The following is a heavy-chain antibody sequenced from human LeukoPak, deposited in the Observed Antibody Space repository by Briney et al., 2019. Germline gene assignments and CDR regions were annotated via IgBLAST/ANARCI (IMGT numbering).Heavy chain of an antibody. CDR3: ARGLSGYGGNGQYFDY. Sequence: SETLSLTCAVYGGSFSGYYWSWIRQPPGKGLEWIGEINHSGSTNYNPSLKSRVTISVDTSKNPFSLKLSSVTAADTAVYYCARGLSGYGGNGQYFDYWGQGTLVTVSS. D-gene: IGHD4-17*01. CDR1: GGSFSGYY. V-gene: IGHV4-34*01. J-gene: IGHJ4*02. CDR2: INHSGST.